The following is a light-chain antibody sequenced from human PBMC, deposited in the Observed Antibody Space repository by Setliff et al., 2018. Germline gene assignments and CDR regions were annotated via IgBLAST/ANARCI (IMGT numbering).Light chain of an antibody. CDR3: SSYTSSSTL. Sequence: QSVLTQPASVSGSPGQSITISCTGTSSDVGGYDFVSWYQQHPGKAPKLMIFDVLNRPSGVSDRFSGSKSGNTASLTITGLQAEDEADYYCSSYTSSSTLLGTGTKVTVL. CDR1: SSDVGGYDF. V-gene: IGLV2-14*03. CDR2: DVL. J-gene: IGLJ1*01.